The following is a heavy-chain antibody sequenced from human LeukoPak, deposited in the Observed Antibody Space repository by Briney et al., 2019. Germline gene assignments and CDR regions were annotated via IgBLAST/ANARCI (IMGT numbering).Heavy chain of an antibody. CDR2: INHSGST. Sequence: SETLSLTCAVYGGSFSGYYWSWIRQPPGKGLEWIGEINHSGSTNYNPSLKSRVTMSVDTSKNQFSLKLSSVTALDTAVYYCARKSQYYYDSSGYFDYWGQGTLVTVSS. J-gene: IGHJ4*02. D-gene: IGHD3-22*01. V-gene: IGHV4-34*01. CDR3: ARKSQYYYDSSGYFDY. CDR1: GGSFSGYY.